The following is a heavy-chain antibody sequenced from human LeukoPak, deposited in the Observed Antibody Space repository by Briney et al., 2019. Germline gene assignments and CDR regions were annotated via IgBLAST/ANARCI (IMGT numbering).Heavy chain of an antibody. Sequence: ASVKVSCKASGYTFTGYYMHWVRQAPGQGLEWMGRINPNSGGTNYAQKFQDRVTMTRDTSISTAYTELSRLISDDTAVYYCAREVSGDPGGYWGQGTLVTVSS. CDR1: GYTFTGYY. D-gene: IGHD7-27*01. CDR2: INPNSGGT. J-gene: IGHJ4*02. CDR3: AREVSGDPGGY. V-gene: IGHV1-2*06.